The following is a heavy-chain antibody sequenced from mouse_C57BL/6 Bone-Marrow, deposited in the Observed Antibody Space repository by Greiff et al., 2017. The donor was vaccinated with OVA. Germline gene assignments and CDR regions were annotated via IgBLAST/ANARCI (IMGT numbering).Heavy chain of an antibody. CDR1: GYTFTSYW. Sequence: QVQLQQPGAELVKPGASVKLSCKASGYTFTSYWMHWVKQRPGQGLEWIGMIHPNSGSTNYNEKFKSKATLTVDKSSSTAYMQLNSLTSEDSAVYYCARERIYYGNYDATDYWGQGTSVTVSS. D-gene: IGHD2-1*01. J-gene: IGHJ4*01. CDR2: IHPNSGST. CDR3: ARERIYYGNYDATDY. V-gene: IGHV1-64*01.